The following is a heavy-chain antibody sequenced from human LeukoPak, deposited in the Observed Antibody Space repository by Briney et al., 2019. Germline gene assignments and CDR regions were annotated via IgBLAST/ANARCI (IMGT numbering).Heavy chain of an antibody. J-gene: IGHJ3*02. V-gene: IGHV3-30*03. CDR1: GFTFSSYG. Sequence: PGRSLRLSCAASGFTFSSYGMHWVRQAPGKGLEWVAVISYDGSNKYYADSVKGRFTTSRDNSKNTLYLQMNSLRAEDTAVYYCAREVVPHVWRPEGVSWIQEDHDAFDIWGQGTMVTVSS. D-gene: IGHD5-18*01. CDR2: ISYDGSNK. CDR3: AREVVPHVWRPEGVSWIQEDHDAFDI.